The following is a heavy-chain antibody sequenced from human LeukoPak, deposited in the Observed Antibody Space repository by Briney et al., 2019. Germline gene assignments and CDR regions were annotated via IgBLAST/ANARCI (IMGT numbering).Heavy chain of an antibody. J-gene: IGHJ4*02. CDR1: GFTFSSYE. V-gene: IGHV3-48*03. Sequence: GGSLRLSCAASGFTFSSYEMNWVRQAPRRGLEWVSYIGNTGRTIYYTDSVKGRFTISRDNAKNSLYLQMNSLRAEDTAIYYCVRGDRYFFDFWGQGTLVTVSS. CDR3: VRGDRYFFDF. CDR2: IGNTGRTI.